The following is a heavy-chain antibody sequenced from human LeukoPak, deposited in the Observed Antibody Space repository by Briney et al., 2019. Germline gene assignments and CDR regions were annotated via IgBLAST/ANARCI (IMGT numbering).Heavy chain of an antibody. D-gene: IGHD4-11*01. J-gene: IGHJ5*02. V-gene: IGHV3-13*01. CDR2: IGTAGDT. Sequence: GGSLRLSCAASGFTFSSYDMHWVRQATGKGLEWVSAIGTAGDTHYPGSVKGRFTISRENAKNSLYLQMNSLRAEDTAVYYCARATRADYTNYRAGWFDPWGQGTQVTVSS. CDR1: GFTFSSYD. CDR3: ARATRADYTNYRAGWFDP.